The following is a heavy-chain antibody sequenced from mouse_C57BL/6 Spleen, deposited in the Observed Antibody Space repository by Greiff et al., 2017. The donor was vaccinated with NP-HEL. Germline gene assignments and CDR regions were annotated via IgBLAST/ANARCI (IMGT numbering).Heavy chain of an antibody. Sequence: QVQLQQPGAELVRPGSSVKLSCKASGYTFTSYWMHWVKQRPIQGLEWIGNIDPSDSETHYNQKFKDKATLTVDKSSSTAYMQLSSLTSADSAVYYWARGRTVVARSGYFDVWGTGTTVTVSS. J-gene: IGHJ1*03. D-gene: IGHD1-1*01. CDR1: GYTFTSYW. CDR3: ARGRTVVARSGYFDV. CDR2: IDPSDSET. V-gene: IGHV1-52*01.